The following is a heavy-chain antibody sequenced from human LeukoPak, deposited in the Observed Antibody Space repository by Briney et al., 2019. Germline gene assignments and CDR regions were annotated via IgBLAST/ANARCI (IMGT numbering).Heavy chain of an antibody. V-gene: IGHV6-1*01. CDR3: ARISTAVGYFDL. J-gene: IGHJ2*01. D-gene: IGHD1-26*01. CDR2: TYYRSKLFF. Sequence: SQTLSLTCAISGDSVSSNSATWNWIRQSPSRGLEWQGRTYYRSKLFFDYAVSVKSQITFNPDTSKNQFSLQLNSVTPEDTAVYYCARISTAVGYFDLWGPGTLVTVSS. CDR1: GDSVSSNSAT.